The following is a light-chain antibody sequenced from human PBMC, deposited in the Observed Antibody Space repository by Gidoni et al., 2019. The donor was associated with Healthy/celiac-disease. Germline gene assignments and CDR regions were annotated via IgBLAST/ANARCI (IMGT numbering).Light chain of an antibody. Sequence: DTVTTQSPDSLAVSLGERATINCNSSQSGIYSSHKRNYLAWYQQKPGQPPKLLIYWASTRASGVPDRFSGSGSGTDFTLTISSLQAEDVAVYYCQQYYSTPLTFGQGTKVEIK. V-gene: IGKV4-1*01. J-gene: IGKJ1*01. CDR1: QSGIYSSHKRNY. CDR2: WAS. CDR3: QQYYSTPLT.